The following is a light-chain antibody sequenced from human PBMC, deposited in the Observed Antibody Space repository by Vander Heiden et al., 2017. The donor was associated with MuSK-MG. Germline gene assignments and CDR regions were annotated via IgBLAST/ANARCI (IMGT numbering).Light chain of an antibody. J-gene: IGKJ3*01. V-gene: IGKV1-33*01. CDR3: QQYDNFPST. CDR1: QDISNS. Sequence: DIQMTQSPSSLSASVGDRVTITCQASQDISNSLNWYQQKPGKAPKLMIYDASNLQTGVPSRFSESGSGTDFTFTISSLQPEDIATYYCQQYDNFPSTFVPGTKVDI. CDR2: DAS.